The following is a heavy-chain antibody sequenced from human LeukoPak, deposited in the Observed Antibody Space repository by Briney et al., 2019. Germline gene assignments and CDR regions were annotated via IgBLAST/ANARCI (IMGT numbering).Heavy chain of an antibody. V-gene: IGHV3-23*01. J-gene: IGHJ4*02. D-gene: IGHD3-22*01. CDR3: AKGPAYYYDSSAIVPADY. CDR2: ITTGGPNT. Sequence: GGSLRLSCTASGFTFSSYTMSWVRQAPGKGLKWVSTITTGGPNTYYADSVKGRFTVSRDDSKNTLYLQMNSLRAEDTAVYYCAKGPAYYYDSSAIVPADYWGQGTLVTVSS. CDR1: GFTFSSYT.